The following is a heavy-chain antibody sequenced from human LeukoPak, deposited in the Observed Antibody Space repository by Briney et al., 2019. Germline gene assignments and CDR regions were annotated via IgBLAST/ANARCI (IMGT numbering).Heavy chain of an antibody. D-gene: IGHD3-3*01. Sequence: KTSETLSLTCTVSGGSISSYYWSWIRQPPGKGLEWIGYIYYSGSTYYNPSLKSRVTISVDTSKNQFSLKLSSVTAADTAVYYCARHQDDFWSGYYSPFDYWGQGTLVTVSS. J-gene: IGHJ4*02. CDR2: IYYSGST. CDR3: ARHQDDFWSGYYSPFDY. V-gene: IGHV4-59*08. CDR1: GGSISSYY.